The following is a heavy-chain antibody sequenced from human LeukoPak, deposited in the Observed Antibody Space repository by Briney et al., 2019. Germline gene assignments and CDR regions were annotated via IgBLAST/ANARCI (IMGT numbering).Heavy chain of an antibody. Sequence: GGSLRLSCAASGFTFSRYWMSWVRQAPGKGLEWVSYISSSGTTIYYADSVKGRFTISRDNAKNSLYLQMNSLRAADTAVYYCARVGYSNRWYLDCWGQGTLVTVSS. J-gene: IGHJ4*02. CDR1: GFTFSRYW. V-gene: IGHV3-48*03. D-gene: IGHD6-13*01. CDR2: ISSSGTTI. CDR3: ARVGYSNRWYLDC.